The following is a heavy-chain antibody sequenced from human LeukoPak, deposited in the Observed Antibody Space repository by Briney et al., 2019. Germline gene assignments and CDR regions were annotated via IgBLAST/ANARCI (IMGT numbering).Heavy chain of an antibody. CDR2: IYCSGST. Sequence: SETLSLTCTVSGGSLSGGDYYWSWIRQPPGTGLEWSGYIYCSGSTYYNPSLQSQVTISVHTSKTQFSLKLSSVTAAETAVYYCARDRGYSSGYYVAYWGQGTLVTVSS. CDR1: GGSLSGGDYY. CDR3: ARDRGYSSGYYVAY. J-gene: IGHJ4*02. D-gene: IGHD6-19*01. V-gene: IGHV4-30-4*08.